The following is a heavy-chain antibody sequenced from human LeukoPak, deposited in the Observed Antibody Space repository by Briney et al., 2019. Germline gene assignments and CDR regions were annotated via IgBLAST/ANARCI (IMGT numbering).Heavy chain of an antibody. J-gene: IGHJ6*03. D-gene: IGHD5-18*01. Sequence: GGSLRLSCAASGFTFSSYSMNWVRQAPGKGLEWVSSISSSSSYIYYADSVKGRFTISRDNAKNSLYLQMNSLKTEDTAVYYCWAVTAPYYYYYMDVWGKGTTVTVSS. V-gene: IGHV3-21*03. CDR1: GFTFSSYS. CDR2: ISSSSSYI. CDR3: WAVTAPYYYYYMDV.